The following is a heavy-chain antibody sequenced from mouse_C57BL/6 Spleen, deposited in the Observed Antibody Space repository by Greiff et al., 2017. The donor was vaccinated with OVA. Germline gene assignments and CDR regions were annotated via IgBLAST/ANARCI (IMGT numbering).Heavy chain of an antibody. CDR2: IDPSDSYT. D-gene: IGHD2-3*01. V-gene: IGHV1-59*01. J-gene: IGHJ2*01. CDR3: AYDGDY. CDR1: GYTFTSYW. Sequence: VKLQQPGAELVRPGTSVKLSCKASGYTFTSYWMHWVKQRPGQGLEWIGVIDPSDSYTNYNQKFKGKATLTVDTSSSTAYMQLSSLTSEDSAVYYCAYDGDYWGQGTTLTVSS.